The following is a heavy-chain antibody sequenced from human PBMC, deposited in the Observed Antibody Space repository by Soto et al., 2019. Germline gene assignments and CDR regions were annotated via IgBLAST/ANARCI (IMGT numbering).Heavy chain of an antibody. J-gene: IGHJ4*02. CDR2: ISAYNGNT. D-gene: IGHD4-4*01. Sequence: QVQLVQSGAEVKKPGASVKVSCKASGYTFTSYGISWVRQAPGQGLEWMGWISAYNGNTNYAQLLQGRVTMTTDTSKSIAYMELRSLSFDDTAGYYFACADYSSYLTPPVYWGQVTLVTVSS. CDR1: GYTFTSYG. CDR3: ACADYSSYLTPPVY. V-gene: IGHV1-18*01.